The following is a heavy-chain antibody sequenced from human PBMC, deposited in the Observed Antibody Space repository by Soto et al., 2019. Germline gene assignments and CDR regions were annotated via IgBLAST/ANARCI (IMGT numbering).Heavy chain of an antibody. CDR1: GFTFSSYA. V-gene: IGHV3-64D*06. CDR3: VKDAPPVLRYFDWWDAFDI. D-gene: IGHD3-9*01. CDR2: ISSNGGST. Sequence: GSLRLSCSASGFTFSSYAMHWVRQAPGKGLEYVSAISSNGGSTYYADSVKGRFTISRDNSKNTLYLQMSSLRAEDTAVYYCVKDAPPVLRYFDWWDAFDIWGQGTLVTVSS. J-gene: IGHJ3*02.